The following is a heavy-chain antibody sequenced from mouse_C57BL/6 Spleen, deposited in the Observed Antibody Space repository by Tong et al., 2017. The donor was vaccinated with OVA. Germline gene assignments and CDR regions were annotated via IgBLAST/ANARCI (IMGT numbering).Heavy chain of an antibody. CDR3: ARDYTHDGGFAY. CDR1: GFSLTSYG. D-gene: IGHD2-12*01. CDR2: IWAGGST. Sequence: VQLQESGPGLVAPSQSLSITCTVSGFSLTSYGVHWVRQPPGKGLEWLGVIWAGGSTNYNSALMSRLSISKDNSKSQVFLKMNSLQTDDTAMYYCARDYTHDGGFAYWGQGTLVTVSA. J-gene: IGHJ3*01. V-gene: IGHV2-9*02.